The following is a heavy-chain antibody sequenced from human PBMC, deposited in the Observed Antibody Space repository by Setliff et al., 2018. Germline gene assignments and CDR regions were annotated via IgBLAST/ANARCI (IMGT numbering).Heavy chain of an antibody. J-gene: IGHJ5*02. Sequence: ASVKVSCKASGYTFRQSIVSWVRQAPGQGLEWLGWIGVYSGNTYSAQRFQGRVSLTTDESTNTAYLELRGLRSDDTAVHYCMRLVRFCSRTVCQRTSGDEAWGQGTLVTVSS. V-gene: IGHV1-18*01. CDR2: IGVYSGNT. CDR1: GYTFRQSI. D-gene: IGHD3-3*01. CDR3: MRLVRFCSRTVCQRTSGDEA.